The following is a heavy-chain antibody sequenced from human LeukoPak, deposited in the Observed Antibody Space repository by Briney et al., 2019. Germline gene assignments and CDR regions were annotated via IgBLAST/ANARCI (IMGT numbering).Heavy chain of an antibody. CDR2: IKQDGSEK. D-gene: IGHD3-10*01. V-gene: IGHV3-7*01. J-gene: IGHJ4*02. CDR3: ARESGRFGELLDFLDY. Sequence: GGSLRLSCAASGFTFSSYWMSWVRQAPGKGLEWVANIKQDGSEKYYVDSVKGRFTISRDNAKNSLYLQMNSLRAEDTAVYYCARESGRFGELLDFLDYWGQGTLVTVSS. CDR1: GFTFSSYW.